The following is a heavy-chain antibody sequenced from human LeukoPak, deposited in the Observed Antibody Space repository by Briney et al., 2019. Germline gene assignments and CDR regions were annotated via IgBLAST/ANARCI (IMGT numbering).Heavy chain of an antibody. CDR3: ARDRGLSIVVVPAALAHFDH. CDR1: GFTFSSYS. J-gene: IGHJ4*02. Sequence: GGSLRLSCAASGFTFSSYSMNWVRQAPGKGLEWVSSISSSSYIYYADSVKGRFTISRDNAKNSLYLQMNSLRAEDTAVYYCARDRGLSIVVVPAALAHFDHWGQGTLVTVSS. CDR2: ISSSSYI. D-gene: IGHD2-2*01. V-gene: IGHV3-21*01.